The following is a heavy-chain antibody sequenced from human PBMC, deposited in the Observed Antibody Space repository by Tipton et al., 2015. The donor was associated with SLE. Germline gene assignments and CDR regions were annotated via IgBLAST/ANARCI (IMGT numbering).Heavy chain of an antibody. D-gene: IGHD3-10*01. J-gene: IGHJ4*02. CDR1: GGSISSYY. Sequence: TLSLTCTVSGGSISSYYWSWIRQPPGKGLEWIGYIYYSGSTNYNPSLKSRVTISVDMSKNQFSLKRSSVTAADTAVYYCASGNYYGLGNWYYFDYWGQGTLVTVSS. V-gene: IGHV4-59*01. CDR2: IYYSGST. CDR3: ASGNYYGLGNWYYFDY.